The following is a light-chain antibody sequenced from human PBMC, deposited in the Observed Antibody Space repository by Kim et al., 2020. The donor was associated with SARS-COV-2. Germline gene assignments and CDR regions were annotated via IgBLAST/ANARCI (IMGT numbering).Light chain of an antibody. V-gene: IGKV4-1*01. CDR3: QQYYSIPHT. J-gene: IGKJ2*01. CDR1: QSVLYSSNNKNY. CDR2: WAS. Sequence: DIVMTQSPDSLAVSLGERATINCKSSQSVLYSSNNKNYLAWYQQKPGQPPKLLIYWASTRESGVPDRFSGSGSETDFTLTISSLQAEDVAVYYCQQYYSIPHTFGQGTKLEIK.